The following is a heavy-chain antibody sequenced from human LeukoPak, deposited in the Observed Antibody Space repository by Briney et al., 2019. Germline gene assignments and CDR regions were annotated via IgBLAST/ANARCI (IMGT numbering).Heavy chain of an antibody. V-gene: IGHV3-21*01. CDR2: ISSSGYI. J-gene: IGHJ5*02. Sequence: GGSLRLSCAASGFTFSSYGMNWVRQAPGKGLEWVSSISSSGYIYYADSVKGRFTISRDNAKNSLYLQMNSLRAEDTAVYYCARRQHYYDSSGYYGPWFDPWGQGTLATVSS. CDR1: GFTFSSYG. CDR3: ARRQHYYDSSGYYGPWFDP. D-gene: IGHD3-22*01.